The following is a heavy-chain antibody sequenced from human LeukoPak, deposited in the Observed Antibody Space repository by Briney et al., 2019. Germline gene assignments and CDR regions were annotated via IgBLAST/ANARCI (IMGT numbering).Heavy chain of an antibody. CDR1: GFTFSGSA. CDR3: TRHSDTYCSRANCYVDNFYGLDV. J-gene: IGHJ6*02. D-gene: IGHD2-2*01. CDR2: IRSRANSYVT. V-gene: IGHV3-73*01. Sequence: PGGSLRLSCAASGFTFSGSAMHWVRQASGKGLEWVGRIRSRANSYVTAYPAAVTGRFIISRDDSGNTAYLQMNSLTTEDTAVYYCTRHSDTYCSRANCYVDNFYGLDVWGQGTRVTVSS.